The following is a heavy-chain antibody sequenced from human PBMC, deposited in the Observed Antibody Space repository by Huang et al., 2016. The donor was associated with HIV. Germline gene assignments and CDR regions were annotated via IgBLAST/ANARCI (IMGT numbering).Heavy chain of an antibody. V-gene: IGHV3-23*01. D-gene: IGHD3-22*01. CDR3: AKHLGGRRGFTFIVLFGAFDM. J-gene: IGHJ3*02. Sequence: EVQLLESGGGLAQPGGSLRLSCTASGFTFGSYALNWVRQAPGKGLGGGSGPTASGGSTYYAKSVKGRFTIARDNSKNTLYLQMNSLRAEDTALYYCAKHLGGRRGFTFIVLFGAFDMWGQGTMVTVSS. CDR1: GFTFGSYA. CDR2: PTASGGST.